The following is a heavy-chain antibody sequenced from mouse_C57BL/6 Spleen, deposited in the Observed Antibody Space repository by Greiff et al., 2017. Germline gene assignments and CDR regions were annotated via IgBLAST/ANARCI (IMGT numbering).Heavy chain of an antibody. D-gene: IGHD3-2*02. CDR2: IDPENGDT. CDR1: GFNIKDDY. CDR3: TGGAAQPYFDY. V-gene: IGHV14-4*01. J-gene: IGHJ2*01. Sequence: EVQLQQSGAELVRPGASVKLSCTASGFNIKDDYMHWVKQRPEQGLEWIGWIDPENGDTEYASKFQGKATIPADTSSNTAYLQLSSLTSEDTAVYYSTGGAAQPYFDYWGQGTTLTVSS.